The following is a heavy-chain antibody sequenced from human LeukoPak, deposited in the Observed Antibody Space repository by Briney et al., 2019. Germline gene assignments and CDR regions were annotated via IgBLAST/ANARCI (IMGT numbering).Heavy chain of an antibody. CDR1: GGTFSSYA. Sequence: SVTVSCKASGGTFSSYAISWVRQAPGQGLEWMGGIIPIFGTANYAQKFQGRVTITADESTSTAYMELSSLRSEDTAVYYCARDDWNDRAFDIWGQGTMVTVSS. CDR2: IIPIFGTA. CDR3: ARDDWNDRAFDI. J-gene: IGHJ3*02. D-gene: IGHD1-1*01. V-gene: IGHV1-69*01.